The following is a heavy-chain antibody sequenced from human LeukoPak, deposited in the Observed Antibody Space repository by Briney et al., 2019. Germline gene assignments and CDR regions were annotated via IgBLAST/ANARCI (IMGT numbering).Heavy chain of an antibody. J-gene: IGHJ3*02. D-gene: IGHD2-2*01. CDR3: ARDISYCSSTSCPGAFDI. CDR1: GFTFSSYG. CDR2: IYSGGST. Sequence: GGSLGLSCAASGFTFSSYGMHWVRQAPGKGLEWVSVIYSGGSTYYADSVKGRFTISRDNSMNTLYLQVNSLRAEDTAVYYCARDISYCSSTSCPGAFDIWGQGTTVKVSS. V-gene: IGHV3-NL1*01.